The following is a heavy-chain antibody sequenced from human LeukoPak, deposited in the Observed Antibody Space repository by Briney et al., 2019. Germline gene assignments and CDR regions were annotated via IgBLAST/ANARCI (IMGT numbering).Heavy chain of an antibody. V-gene: IGHV4-34*01. CDR1: GGSFSGYY. J-gene: IGHJ4*02. Sequence: SETLSLTCAVYGGSFSGYYWSWIRQPPGKGLEWIGEINHSGSTNYNPSLKSRVTISADTSKNQFSLKLDSVTAADTAVYYCANSGLLRDPFNYWGQGTLVTVSS. D-gene: IGHD2/OR15-2a*01. CDR2: INHSGST. CDR3: ANSGLLRDPFNY.